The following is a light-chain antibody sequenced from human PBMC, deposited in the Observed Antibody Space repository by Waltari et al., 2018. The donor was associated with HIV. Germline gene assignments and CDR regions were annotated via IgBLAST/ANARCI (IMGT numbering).Light chain of an antibody. CDR2: SAS. J-gene: IGKJ1*01. V-gene: IGKV3-15*01. Sequence: EVVMTQSPATLAMSPGERATVSCRTNQSISNNLAWYQQRRGQPPRLLIYSASSRATGIPARFSGTWSGTEFTLTISSLQSEDFAVYYCQQFYNWPRTFGQGTKVEIK. CDR3: QQFYNWPRT. CDR1: QSISNN.